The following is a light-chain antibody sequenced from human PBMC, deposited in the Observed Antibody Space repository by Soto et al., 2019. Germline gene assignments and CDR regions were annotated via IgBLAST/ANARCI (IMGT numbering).Light chain of an antibody. Sequence: QSVLTQPASVSGSPGQSITISCTGTSSDVGGFNYVSWYQQYPGKAPKLIIYEVSNRPSGVSSRFSGSKSGNTASLIISGLQAEDEADYYCSSYTTKNSPHVFGAGPKSPX. CDR1: SSDVGGFNY. J-gene: IGLJ1*01. CDR3: SSYTTKNSPHV. CDR2: EVS. V-gene: IGLV2-14*01.